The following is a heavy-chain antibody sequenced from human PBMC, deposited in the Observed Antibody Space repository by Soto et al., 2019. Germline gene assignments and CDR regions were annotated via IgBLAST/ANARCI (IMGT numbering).Heavy chain of an antibody. V-gene: IGHV3-30*18. J-gene: IGHJ4*02. CDR2: ISYDGSSK. Sequence: QVQLVESGGGVVQPGRSLRLSCAASGFTFSSYGMHWVRQAPGKGLEWVAVISYDGSSKYYADSVKGRFTISRDNSKNTLYLQMNSLGAEDTGVYYCGKDILLWFGELTGLDYWGRGTLVTVSS. CDR1: GFTFSSYG. D-gene: IGHD3-10*01. CDR3: GKDILLWFGELTGLDY.